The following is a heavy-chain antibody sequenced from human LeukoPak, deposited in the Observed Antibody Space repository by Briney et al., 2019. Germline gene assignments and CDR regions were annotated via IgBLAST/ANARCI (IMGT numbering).Heavy chain of an antibody. Sequence: SSETLSLTCTVSSGSISSTTYYWAWIRQPPGKGLEWIGYIYYSGSTNYNPSLKSRVTISVDTSKNQFSLKLSSVTAADTAVYYCARGGVATIFPFDYWGQGTLVTVSS. D-gene: IGHD5-12*01. V-gene: IGHV4-61*05. CDR2: IYYSGST. CDR1: SGSISSTTYY. J-gene: IGHJ4*02. CDR3: ARGGVATIFPFDY.